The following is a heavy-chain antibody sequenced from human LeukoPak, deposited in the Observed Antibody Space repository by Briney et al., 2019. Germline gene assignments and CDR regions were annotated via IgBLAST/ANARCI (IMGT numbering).Heavy chain of an antibody. Sequence: PGRSLRLSCAASGFTFDDYAMHWVRQAPGKGLERGSGISWNSGSIGYADSVKGRFTISRDNATNTLYLQMKSLRAEDTALYYCAKGLATTVTTDVFDPWGQGTLVTVSS. CDR2: ISWNSGSI. CDR1: GFTFDDYA. J-gene: IGHJ5*02. V-gene: IGHV3-9*01. D-gene: IGHD4-17*01. CDR3: AKGLATTVTTDVFDP.